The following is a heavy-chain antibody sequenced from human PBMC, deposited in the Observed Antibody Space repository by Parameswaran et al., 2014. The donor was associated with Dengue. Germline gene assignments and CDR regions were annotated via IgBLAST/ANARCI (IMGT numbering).Heavy chain of an antibody. D-gene: IGHD5-18*01. V-gene: IGHV3-53*01. CDR2: IYSGGST. CDR3: AREGYSYGKDYYYYYGMDV. Sequence: VRQMPGKGLEWVSVIYSGGSTYYADSVKGRFTISRDNSKNTLYLQMNSLRAEDTAVYYCAREGYSYGKDYYYYYGMDVWGQGTTVTVSS. J-gene: IGHJ6*02.